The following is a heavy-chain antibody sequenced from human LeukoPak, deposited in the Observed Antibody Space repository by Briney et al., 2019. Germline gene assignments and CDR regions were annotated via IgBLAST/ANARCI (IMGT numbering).Heavy chain of an antibody. D-gene: IGHD1-26*01. CDR3: ARLRRELLAIDY. CDR1: GFTFSSYE. Sequence: GGSLRLSCAASGFTFSSYEMKWVGQPPGKGLEWVSYITSSGSTIYYADSVKGRFTISRDNAKNSLDLQMNSLRAEDTAVYYCARLRRELLAIDYWGQGTLVTVSS. J-gene: IGHJ4*02. CDR2: ITSSGSTI. V-gene: IGHV3-48*03.